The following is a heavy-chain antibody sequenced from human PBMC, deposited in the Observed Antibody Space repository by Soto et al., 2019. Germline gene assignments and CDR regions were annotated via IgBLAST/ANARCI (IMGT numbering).Heavy chain of an antibody. CDR1: GITFSDSA. V-gene: IGHV3-73*01. Sequence: GGSLRLSCSASGITFSDSAMHWVRQASGKGLEWVGRIKTKPNNYATAYGASVQGRFTISRDDSKSTAYLQMNSLKTEDTAFYYCTTSPDADCGAGPCRNWFDPWGQGILVTVSS. CDR2: IKTKPNNYAT. CDR3: TTSPDADCGAGPCRNWFDP. J-gene: IGHJ5*02. D-gene: IGHD2-21*01.